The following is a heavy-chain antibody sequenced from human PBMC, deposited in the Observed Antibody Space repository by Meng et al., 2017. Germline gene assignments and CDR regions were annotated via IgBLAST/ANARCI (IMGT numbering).Heavy chain of an antibody. V-gene: IGHV1-69*06. D-gene: IGHD6-13*01. Sequence: VQPVQSGAEVQKPGTPVKVPCKASGGTFSSYAISWVRQAPGQGLEWMGGIIPIFGTANYAHKFQGRVTITADKSTSTAYMELSSLRSEDTAVYYCARDKRPSSSWYGNWFDPWGQGTLVTVSS. CDR1: GGTFSSYA. CDR3: ARDKRPSSSWYGNWFDP. J-gene: IGHJ5*02. CDR2: IIPIFGTA.